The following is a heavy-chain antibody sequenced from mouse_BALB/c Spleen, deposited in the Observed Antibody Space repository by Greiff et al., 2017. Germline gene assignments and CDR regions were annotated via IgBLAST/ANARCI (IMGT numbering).Heavy chain of an antibody. CDR3: ARIYGSSYGYYAMDY. J-gene: IGHJ4*01. Sequence: LVESGPELVKPGASVKISCKASGYAFSSSWMNWVKQRPGQGLEWIGRIYPGDGDTNYNGKFKGKATLTADKSSSTAYMQLSSLTSVDSAVYFCARIYGSSYGYYAMDYWGQGTSVTVSS. V-gene: IGHV1-82*01. D-gene: IGHD1-1*01. CDR2: IYPGDGDT. CDR1: GYAFSSSW.